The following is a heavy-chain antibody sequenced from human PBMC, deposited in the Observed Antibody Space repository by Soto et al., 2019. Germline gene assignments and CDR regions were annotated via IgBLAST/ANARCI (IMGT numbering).Heavy chain of an antibody. J-gene: IGHJ6*02. CDR2: INPNSGGT. CDR3: AREVRYYDFWSGYYTGFYYYYGMDV. D-gene: IGHD3-3*01. Sequence: ASVKVSCKASGYTFTGYYMHWVRQAPGQGLEWMGWINPNSGGTNYAQKFQGRVTMTRDTSISTAYMELSRLRSDDTAVYYCAREVRYYDFWSGYYTGFYYYYGMDVWGQGTTVTVSS. V-gene: IGHV1-2*02. CDR1: GYTFTGYY.